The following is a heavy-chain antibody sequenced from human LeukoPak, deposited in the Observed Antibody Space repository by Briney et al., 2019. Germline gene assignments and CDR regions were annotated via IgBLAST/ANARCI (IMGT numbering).Heavy chain of an antibody. V-gene: IGHV4-34*01. J-gene: IGHJ4*02. CDR2: INHSGST. CDR1: GGSFSGYY. Sequence: SETLSLTCAVYGGSFSGYYWSWIRQPPGKGLEWIGEINHSGSTNYNPSLKSRVTISVDTSKNQFSLKLSSVTAADTAFFFQAEDGIRYCSGGSCYHDYWGQGTLVTVSS. CDR3: AEDGIRYCSGGSCYHDY. D-gene: IGHD2-15*01.